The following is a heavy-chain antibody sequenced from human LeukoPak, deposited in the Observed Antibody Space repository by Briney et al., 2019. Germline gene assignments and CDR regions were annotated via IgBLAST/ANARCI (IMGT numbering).Heavy chain of an antibody. CDR3: ARDSGFSGTQRGEY. J-gene: IGHJ4*02. D-gene: IGHD3/OR15-3a*01. CDR1: GFTLSSYA. CDR2: ISDSGNT. V-gene: IGHV3-23*01. Sequence: GGSLRLSCAASGFTLSSYAMSWVRQAPGKGLEWVSAISDSGNTYHADSVKGRFTISRDNSKNTLYLQMNSLRAEDTALYYCARDSGFSGTQRGEYWGQGTLVTVSS.